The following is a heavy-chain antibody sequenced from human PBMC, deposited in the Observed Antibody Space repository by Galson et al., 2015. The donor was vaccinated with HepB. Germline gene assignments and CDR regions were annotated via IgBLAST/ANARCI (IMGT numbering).Heavy chain of an antibody. Sequence: SLRLSCAVSGFDVRTSIMHWYRQAPGKGLEWVAYMSSRSIYYADSVRGRFTISRDTDKNLLLLQMNSLRDEDTALYRCARDFRWASDLWGRGTLVIVSS. J-gene: IGHJ2*01. CDR3: ARDFRWASDL. CDR1: GFDVRTSI. V-gene: IGHV3-48*02. CDR2: MSSRSI. D-gene: IGHD2/OR15-2a*01.